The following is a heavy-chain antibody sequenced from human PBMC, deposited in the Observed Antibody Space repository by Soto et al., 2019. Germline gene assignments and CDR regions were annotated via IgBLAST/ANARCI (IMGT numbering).Heavy chain of an antibody. V-gene: IGHV3-30-3*01. Sequence: VQLVESGGGLVQPGGSLRLSCAASGFTFSSYAMHWVRQAPGKGLEWVAVISYDGSNKYYADSVKGRFTISRDNSKNTLYLQMNSLRAEDTAVYYCARDHYYGSGSYYYDAFDIWGQGTMVTVSS. J-gene: IGHJ3*02. D-gene: IGHD3-10*01. CDR1: GFTFSSYA. CDR2: ISYDGSNK. CDR3: ARDHYYGSGSYYYDAFDI.